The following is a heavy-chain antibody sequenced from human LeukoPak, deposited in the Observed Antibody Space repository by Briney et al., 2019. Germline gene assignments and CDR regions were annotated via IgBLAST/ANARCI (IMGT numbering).Heavy chain of an antibody. CDR1: GYTFTGYY. CDR2: INPNSGGT. J-gene: IGHJ4*02. Sequence: ASVKVSCKASGYTFTGYYMHWVRQAPGHGLEWMGWINPNSGGTNYAQKFQGRVTMTRDTSISTAYMELSRLRSDNTAVYYCARDLYGGTSATFDYWGQGTLVTVSS. CDR3: ARDLYGGTSATFDY. D-gene: IGHD4-23*01. V-gene: IGHV1-2*02.